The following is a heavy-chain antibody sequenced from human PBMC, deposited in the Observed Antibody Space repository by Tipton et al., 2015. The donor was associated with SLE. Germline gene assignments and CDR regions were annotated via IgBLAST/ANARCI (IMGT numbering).Heavy chain of an antibody. CDR2: IYHSGST. Sequence: TLSLTCAVSGFPISSGYYWGWIRQPPGRGLEWIGSIYHSGSTYYNPSLKSRVTISVDTSKNQFSLKLNSVTAADTAVYYCTRDLYYYDSSGSPYSYWGQGTLVIVSS. D-gene: IGHD3-22*01. CDR3: TRDLYYYDSSGSPYSY. J-gene: IGHJ4*02. V-gene: IGHV4-38-2*02. CDR1: GFPISSGYY.